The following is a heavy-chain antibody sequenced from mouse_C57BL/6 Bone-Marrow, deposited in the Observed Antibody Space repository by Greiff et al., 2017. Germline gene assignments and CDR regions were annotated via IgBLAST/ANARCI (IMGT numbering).Heavy chain of an antibody. Sequence: EVQVVESGGGLVQPGGSLSLSCAASGFTFTDYYMSWVRQPPGKALEWLGFIRNKANGYTTEYSASVKGRFTISRDNSQSILYLQMNALRAEDSATYYCARSLYYSNYLGYWGQGTSVTVSS. CDR1: GFTFTDYY. CDR3: ARSLYYSNYLGY. CDR2: IRNKANGYTT. D-gene: IGHD2-5*01. V-gene: IGHV7-3*01. J-gene: IGHJ4*01.